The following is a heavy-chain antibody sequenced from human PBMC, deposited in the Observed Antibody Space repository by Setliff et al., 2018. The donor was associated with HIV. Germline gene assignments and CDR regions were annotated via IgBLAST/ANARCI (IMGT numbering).Heavy chain of an antibody. CDR2: IHHTGYI. J-gene: IGHJ4*02. Sequence: SETLSLTCAVYGGSSNDYYWNWIRQPPGKGLEWIGEIHHTGYINYHPSFKSRVTISLDTSRNQFSLKLRSVTAADKAVYYCARFEVTTVTTRDYWGQGTLVTVSS. CDR3: ARFEVTTVTTRDY. V-gene: IGHV4-34*01. CDR1: GGSSNDYY. D-gene: IGHD4-17*01.